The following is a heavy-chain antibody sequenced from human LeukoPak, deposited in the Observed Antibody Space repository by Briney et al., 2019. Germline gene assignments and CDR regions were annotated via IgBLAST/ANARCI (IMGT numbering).Heavy chain of an antibody. V-gene: IGHV3-23*01. CDR2: ISGSGGST. CDR3: ARAEYYYDSSGYHGGLYDY. D-gene: IGHD3-22*01. CDR1: GFTFSSYA. Sequence: GGSLRLSCAASGFTFSSYAMSWVRQAPGKGLEWVSAISGSGGSTYYADSVKGRFTISRDNAKNTLYLQMNSLRAEDTAVYYCARAEYYYDSSGYHGGLYDYWGQGTLVTVSS. J-gene: IGHJ4*02.